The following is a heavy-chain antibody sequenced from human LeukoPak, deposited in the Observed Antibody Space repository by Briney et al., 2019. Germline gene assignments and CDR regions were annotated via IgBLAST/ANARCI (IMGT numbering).Heavy chain of an antibody. CDR3: AKDCDPDY. Sequence: PGMSLRLSCAASGFTFSSFDMYWVRQAPGKWLEWVAVISFDGSNKYYGDSVKGRFTISRDNSKNTLYLQMNSLRAEDTAVYYCAKDCDPDYWGQGTLVTVSS. J-gene: IGHJ4*02. V-gene: IGHV3-33*06. CDR1: GFTFSSFD. CDR2: ISFDGSNK.